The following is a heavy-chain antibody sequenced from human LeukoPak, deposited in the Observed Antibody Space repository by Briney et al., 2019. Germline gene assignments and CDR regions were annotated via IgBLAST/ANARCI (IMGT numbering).Heavy chain of an antibody. V-gene: IGHV1-69*06. D-gene: IGHD6-13*01. J-gene: IGHJ6*03. Sequence: TVKVSCKASGGTFSSYAISWVRQAPGQGLEWMGGIIPIFGTTNYAQKFQDRVTITADKSTSTAYMELSSLRSEDTAVYYCARVVGLTGYSSSWYSGYYYYMDVWGKGTTVTVSS. CDR3: ARVVGLTGYSSSWYSGYYYYMDV. CDR2: IIPIFGTT. CDR1: GGTFSSYA.